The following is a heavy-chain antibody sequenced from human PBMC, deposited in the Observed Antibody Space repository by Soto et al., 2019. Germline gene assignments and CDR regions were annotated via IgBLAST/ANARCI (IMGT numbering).Heavy chain of an antibody. CDR3: ARLGGYYQALDS. D-gene: IGHD3-22*01. V-gene: IGHV4-59*08. Sequence: QVQLQESGPGLVKTSETLFLTCTVSGGSINNYYWSWIRQPPGKGLEFIGDIYYAGTTTYNPSLRSRVTISVDTSKNQFSLTLSSVTAADTAVYYCARLGGYYQALDSWGQGTLLTVSS. J-gene: IGHJ4*02. CDR2: IYYAGTT. CDR1: GGSINNYY.